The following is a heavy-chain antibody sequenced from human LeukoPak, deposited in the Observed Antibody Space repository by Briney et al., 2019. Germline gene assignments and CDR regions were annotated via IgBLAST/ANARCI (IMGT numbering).Heavy chain of an antibody. CDR1: GYSFTNYW. D-gene: IGHD4-17*01. CDR2: IYPGDSDT. Sequence: GESLKISCKASGYSFTNYWIGWVLQMAGKGLEWMGIIYPGDSDTKYSPSFQGQVTISADKSIATAYLQWTSLKASDTAMYYCAGVYGDNLDNWGQGALVTVSS. V-gene: IGHV5-51*01. J-gene: IGHJ4*02. CDR3: AGVYGDNLDN.